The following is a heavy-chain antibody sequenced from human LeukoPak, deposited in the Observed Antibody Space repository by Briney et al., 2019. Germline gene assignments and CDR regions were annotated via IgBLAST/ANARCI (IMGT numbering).Heavy chain of an antibody. CDR3: ATTTTGYSSGRFPGWPVDY. CDR1: GCTFSSYA. D-gene: IGHD6-19*01. Sequence: HGGSVRVSCAACGCTFSSYAIYWVRQAPGKGLEWVAGIFVSGGSTHYADSVKGRFTISRDNSKNTVYLQMNSLRAEDTAVYYCATTTTGYSSGRFPGWPVDYWGQGTLVTVSS. V-gene: IGHV3-23*01. J-gene: IGHJ4*02. CDR2: IFVSGGST.